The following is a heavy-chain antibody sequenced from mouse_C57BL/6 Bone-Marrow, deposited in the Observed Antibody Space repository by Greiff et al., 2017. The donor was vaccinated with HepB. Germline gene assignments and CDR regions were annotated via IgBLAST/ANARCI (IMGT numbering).Heavy chain of an antibody. Sequence: QVHVKQPGAELVKPGASVKLSCKASGYTFTSYWMHWVKQRPGRGLEWIGRIDPNSGGTKYNEKFKSKATLTVDKPSSTAYMQLSRRTSEDSAVYYGARSGYWTGFADWGQGTLVTVSA. J-gene: IGHJ3*01. CDR1: GYTFTSYW. V-gene: IGHV1-72*01. CDR3: ARSGYWTGFAD. CDR2: IDPNSGGT. D-gene: IGHD2-3*01.